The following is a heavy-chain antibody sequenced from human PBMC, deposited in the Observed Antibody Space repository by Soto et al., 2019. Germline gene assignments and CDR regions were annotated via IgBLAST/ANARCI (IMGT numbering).Heavy chain of an antibody. J-gene: IGHJ3*02. D-gene: IGHD6-13*01. CDR3: AQLPPSSSWYLDAFDI. CDR1: GFTFSSYA. CDR2: ISGSGGST. V-gene: IGHV3-23*01. Sequence: EVQLLESGGGLVQPGGSLRLSCAASGFTFSSYAMSWVRQAPGKGLEWVSAISGSGGSTYYADSVKGRFTISRDTSTKTLYLQMNSLRAEDTAVYYCAQLPPSSSWYLDAFDIWGQGTMVTVSS.